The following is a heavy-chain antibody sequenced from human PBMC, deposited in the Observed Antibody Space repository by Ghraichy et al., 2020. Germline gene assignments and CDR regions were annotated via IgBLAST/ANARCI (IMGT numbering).Heavy chain of an antibody. D-gene: IGHD1-26*01. J-gene: IGHJ6*03. V-gene: IGHV4-39*01. Sequence: TLSLTCTVSNDSISSPNFYWGWIRQPPGKGLEWIGNVYYSGSTYYNPSLKSRVTISVDTAKNQFSLRLTSVTAADTALYYCARHGGATSRYSYYYYMDVWGKGTTVTVSS. CDR1: NDSISSPNFY. CDR2: VYYSGST. CDR3: ARHGGATSRYSYYYYMDV.